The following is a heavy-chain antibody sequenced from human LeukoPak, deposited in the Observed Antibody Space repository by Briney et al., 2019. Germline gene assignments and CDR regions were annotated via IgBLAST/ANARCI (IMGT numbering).Heavy chain of an antibody. CDR1: GYTFTGYY. CDR3: ARGMGVLVPAATWFDP. D-gene: IGHD2-2*01. CDR2: INPNSGGT. J-gene: IGHJ5*02. Sequence: ASVKVSCKASGYTFTGYYMHWVRQAPGQGLEWMGWINPNSGGTNYAQKFQGGVTMTRDTSISTAYMDLSRLRSDDTAVYYCARGMGVLVPAATWFDPWGQGTLVTVSS. V-gene: IGHV1-2*02.